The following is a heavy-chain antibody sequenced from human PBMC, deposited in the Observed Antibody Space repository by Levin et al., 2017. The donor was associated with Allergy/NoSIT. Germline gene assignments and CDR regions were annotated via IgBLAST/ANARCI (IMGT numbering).Heavy chain of an antibody. V-gene: IGHV4-34*01. CDR2: INHSGST. J-gene: IGHJ5*02. D-gene: IGHD6-6*01. CDR1: GGSFSGYY. Sequence: SQTLSLPCAVYGGSFSGYYWSWICPPPGKGLEWIGEINHSGSTNYNPSLKSRVTISVDTSKNQFSLKLSSVTAADSAVYYCARDRNKANVIAARPSWFDPWGQGTLVTVSS. CDR3: ARDRNKANVIAARPSWFDP.